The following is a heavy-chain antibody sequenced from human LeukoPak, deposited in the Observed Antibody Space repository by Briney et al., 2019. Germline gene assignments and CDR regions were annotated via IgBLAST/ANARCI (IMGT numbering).Heavy chain of an antibody. CDR3: ARRDRLRRFDY. Sequence: SETLSLTCAVYGGSFSGYYWSWIRQPPGKGLEWIGEINHSRSTNYNPSLKSRVTISVDTSKNQFSLKLSSVTAADTAVYYCARRDRLRRFDYWGQGTLVTVSS. D-gene: IGHD4-17*01. J-gene: IGHJ4*02. CDR2: INHSRST. V-gene: IGHV4-34*01. CDR1: GGSFSGYY.